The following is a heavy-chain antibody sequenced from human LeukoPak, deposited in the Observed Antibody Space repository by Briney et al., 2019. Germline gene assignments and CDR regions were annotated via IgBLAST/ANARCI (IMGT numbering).Heavy chain of an antibody. V-gene: IGHV4-61*02. D-gene: IGHD2-2*01. CDR2: IYTSGST. CDR1: GGSISSGSYY. J-gene: IGHJ6*03. CDR3: AREWGWDQLLPAPHYYYYYYMDV. Sequence: PSETLSLTFTVSGGSISSGSYYWSWIRQPAGKGLEWIGRIYTSGSTNYNPSLKSRVTISVDTSKNQFSLKLSSVTAADTAVYYCAREWGWDQLLPAPHYYYYYYMDVWGKGTTVTVSS.